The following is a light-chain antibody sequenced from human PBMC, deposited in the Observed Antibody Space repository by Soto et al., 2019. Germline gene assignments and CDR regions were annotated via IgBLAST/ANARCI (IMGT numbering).Light chain of an antibody. V-gene: IGLV3-10*01. J-gene: IGLJ3*02. Sequence: SYELTQPPSVSVSPGQTARITCSGDALPKKYASWYQQKSGQAPVLVIYEDNKRPSRIPERFSASSSGTMATLSISGAQVEDEADYYCYSTDSSGNHWVFGGGTKVTVL. CDR2: EDN. CDR3: YSTDSSGNHWV. CDR1: ALPKKY.